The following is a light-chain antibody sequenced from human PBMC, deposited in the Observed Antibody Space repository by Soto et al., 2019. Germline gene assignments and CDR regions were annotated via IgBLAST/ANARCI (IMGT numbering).Light chain of an antibody. J-gene: IGKJ1*01. CDR2: DSS. CDR1: QSVNNY. V-gene: IGKV3-11*01. Sequence: EIVLTQSPATLSLSPGERATLSCRASQSVNNYLAWYQQKPGQAPRLLIYDSSNRATAIPARFSGSGSGTDFTLTISSLEPEDFAVYYCQQRSNWPHTFGQGTKVDIK. CDR3: QQRSNWPHT.